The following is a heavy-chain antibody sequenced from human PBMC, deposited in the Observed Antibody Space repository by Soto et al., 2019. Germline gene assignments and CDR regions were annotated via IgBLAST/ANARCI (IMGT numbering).Heavy chain of an antibody. V-gene: IGHV2-26*01. CDR3: ARMGPTGLSGMDV. CDR2: IFSNDEK. J-gene: IGHJ6*02. CDR1: GFSLSNARMG. Sequence: QVTLKESGPVLVKPTEPLTLTCTVSGFSLSNARMGVSWIRQPPGKALEWLAHIFSNDEKSYSPSLKSRLTISKDTSKSQVVLTMTNMAPVDTATYSCARMGPTGLSGMDVWGQGTTVTVSS.